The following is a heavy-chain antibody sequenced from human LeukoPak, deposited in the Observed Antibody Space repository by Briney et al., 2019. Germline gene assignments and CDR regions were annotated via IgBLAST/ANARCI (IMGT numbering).Heavy chain of an antibody. CDR2: INHSGST. CDR1: GGSISSYY. Sequence: SETLSLTCTVSGGSISSYYWSWIRQPPGKGLEWIGEINHSGSTNYNPSLKSRVTISVDTSKNQFSLKLSSVTAADTAVYYCARVGRYSGSYLPYYYYGMDVWGQGTTVTVSS. CDR3: ARVGRYSGSYLPYYYYGMDV. D-gene: IGHD1-26*01. J-gene: IGHJ6*02. V-gene: IGHV4-34*01.